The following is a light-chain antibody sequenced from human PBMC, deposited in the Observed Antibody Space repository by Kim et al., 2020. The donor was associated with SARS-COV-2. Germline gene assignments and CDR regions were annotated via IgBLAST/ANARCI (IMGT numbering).Light chain of an antibody. Sequence: SYELTQPPSVSVSPGQTAIITCSGNKLGDKYACWYQQKPGQSPVLVIYEGTERPSGIPERFSGSKSGTTATLTITGTQATGEADYYCQAWDSRTVIFGGGTKLTVL. CDR1: KLGDKY. CDR2: EGT. CDR3: QAWDSRTVI. V-gene: IGLV3-1*01. J-gene: IGLJ2*01.